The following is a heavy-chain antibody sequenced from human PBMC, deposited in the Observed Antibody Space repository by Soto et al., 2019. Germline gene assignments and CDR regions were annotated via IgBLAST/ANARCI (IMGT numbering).Heavy chain of an antibody. D-gene: IGHD1-1*01. CDR3: ARDRRPTGTSDAFDV. CDR2: INHSGST. CDR1: GGSFSGYY. J-gene: IGHJ3*01. V-gene: IGHV4-34*01. Sequence: SETLSLTCAVYGGSFSGYYWSWIRQPPGKGLEWIGEINHSGSTNYNPSLKSRVTISVDTSKNQFSLKLSSVTAADTAVYYCARDRRPTGTSDAFDVWSQGTMVTVSS.